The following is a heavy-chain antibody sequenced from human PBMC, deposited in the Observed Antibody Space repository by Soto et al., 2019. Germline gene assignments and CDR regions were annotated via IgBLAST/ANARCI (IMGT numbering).Heavy chain of an antibody. D-gene: IGHD6-19*01. Sequence: QVQLVQSGAEVKKPGASVKVSCKASGYTFTAYSIHWVRQAPGQSFEWMGWINAGNGDTKYSQKILNRITITRDTSSSTAYMDLINLRSEVTAVYFCAREHHSSRPYYFDFGGPGTLVTVSS. V-gene: IGHV1-3*01. CDR1: GYTFTAYS. J-gene: IGHJ4*02. CDR3: AREHHSSRPYYFDF. CDR2: INAGNGDT.